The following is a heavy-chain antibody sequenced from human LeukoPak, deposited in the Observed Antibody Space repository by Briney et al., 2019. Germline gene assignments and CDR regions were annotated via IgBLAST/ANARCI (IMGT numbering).Heavy chain of an antibody. CDR2: ISYDGSNK. CDR1: GFTSSSYD. Sequence: GGSLRLSCAASGFTSSSYDMHGFRQAPGKGLEWVAVISYDGSNKYYADSVKGRFTISRDNSKNTLYLQMHSLRAEDTAVYYWAVYQHAVAYDAWSIWGQGTMVTVSS. J-gene: IGHJ3*02. V-gene: IGHV3-30*03. CDR3: AVYQHAVAYDAWSI. D-gene: IGHD3-16*01.